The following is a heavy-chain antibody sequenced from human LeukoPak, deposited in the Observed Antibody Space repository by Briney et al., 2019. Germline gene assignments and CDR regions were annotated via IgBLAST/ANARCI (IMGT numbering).Heavy chain of an antibody. Sequence: ASVKVSCKASGYTFTSYYMHWVRQAPRQGLEWMGIINPSGGSTSYAQKFQGRVTMTRDTSTSTVYMELSSLRSEDTAVYYCARGSEWELQPRGDYFDYWGQGILVTVSS. CDR2: INPSGGST. CDR3: ARGSEWELQPRGDYFDY. V-gene: IGHV1-46*01. D-gene: IGHD1-26*01. J-gene: IGHJ4*02. CDR1: GYTFTSYY.